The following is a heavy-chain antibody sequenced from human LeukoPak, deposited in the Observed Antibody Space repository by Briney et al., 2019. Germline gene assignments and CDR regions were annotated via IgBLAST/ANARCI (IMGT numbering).Heavy chain of an antibody. CDR1: GFTFDNYA. J-gene: IGHJ1*01. CDR2: ISWNSANI. D-gene: IGHD2-15*01. CDR3: VKDTSGASQYFQY. V-gene: IGHV3-9*03. Sequence: PGGSLRLSCAAFGFTFDNYAMHWGRQAPGMGLEWVSSISWNSANIAYADSVKGRFTISRDNAKNSLYLQMNSLRPEDMALYYCVKDTSGASQYFQYWGHGTVFTVSS.